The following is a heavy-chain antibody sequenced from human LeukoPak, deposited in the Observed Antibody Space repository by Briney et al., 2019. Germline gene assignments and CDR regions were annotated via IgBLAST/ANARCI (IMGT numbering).Heavy chain of an antibody. D-gene: IGHD3-10*01. CDR1: GYTFTGYY. CDR2: IDPNSGGT. J-gene: IGHJ4*02. CDR3: ARDSNRSGSYYSATSS. Sequence: ASVKVSCKASGYTFTGYYMHWVRQAPGQGLEWIGRIDPNSGGTNYAQKFQGRVTMTRDTSISTAYMELSRLRSDDTAVYYCARDSNRSGSYYSATSSWGQGTLVTVSS. V-gene: IGHV1-2*06.